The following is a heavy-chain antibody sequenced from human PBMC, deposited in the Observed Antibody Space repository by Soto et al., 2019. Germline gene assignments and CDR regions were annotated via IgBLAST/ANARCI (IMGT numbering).Heavy chain of an antibody. CDR2: VSIGGST. D-gene: IGHD2-15*01. Sequence: GGSLRLSCAASGFTFSSYAMGWVRQGSGKGLEWVAVVSIGGSTHYADSVRGRFTISRDNSKNTLSLQMNSLTAEDTAVYFCAKRRGAGGHFDYWGQGALVTVSS. CDR3: AKRRGAGGHFDY. CDR1: GFTFSSYA. J-gene: IGHJ4*02. V-gene: IGHV3-23*01.